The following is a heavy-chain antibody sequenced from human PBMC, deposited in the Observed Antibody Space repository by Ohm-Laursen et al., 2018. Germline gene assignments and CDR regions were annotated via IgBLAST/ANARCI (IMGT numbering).Heavy chain of an antibody. CDR2: IYYSGST. V-gene: IGHV4-28*01. J-gene: IGHJ4*02. CDR3: ARSAGYSSSWYVN. Sequence: GTLSLTCAVSGYSISSSNWWGWIRQPPGKGLEWIGYIYYSGSTYYNPSLKSRVTMSVDTSKNQFSLKLSSVIAVDTAVYYCARSAGYSSSWYVNWGQGTLVTVSS. CDR1: GYSISSSNW. D-gene: IGHD6-13*01.